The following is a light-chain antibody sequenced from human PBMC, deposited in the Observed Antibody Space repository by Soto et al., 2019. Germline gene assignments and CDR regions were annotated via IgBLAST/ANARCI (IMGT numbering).Light chain of an antibody. CDR1: QSLLHSNGYNY. J-gene: IGKJ2*01. V-gene: IGKV2-28*01. CDR2: LGS. CDR3: MQALQTPSYA. Sequence: DIVMTQSPLSLPVTPGEPASISCRSSQSLLHSNGYNYLDWYLQKPGQSPQLLIYLGSNRASGVPDRFSGSGSGTGFPLKISRVEAEDVGVYYCMQALQTPSYAFGQGTKLEIK.